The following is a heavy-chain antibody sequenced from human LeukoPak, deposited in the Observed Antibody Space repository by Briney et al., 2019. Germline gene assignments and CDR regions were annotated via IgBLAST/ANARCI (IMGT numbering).Heavy chain of an antibody. J-gene: IGHJ4*02. CDR3: ARDGLYDSNGYYMDS. CDR2: IYYSGGT. CDR1: SGAISSYY. D-gene: IGHD3-22*01. V-gene: IGHV4-59*01. Sequence: KSSETLSLTCTVSSGAISSYYWSWIRQPPGKGLEWIGYIYYSGGTKYNPSLMSRATISVDRAQSQFSLSLTSVTAADTAVYYCARDGLYDSNGYYMDSWGQGTLVIVSS.